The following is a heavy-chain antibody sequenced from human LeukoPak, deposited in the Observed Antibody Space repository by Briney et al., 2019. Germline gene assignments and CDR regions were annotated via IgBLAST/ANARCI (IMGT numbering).Heavy chain of an antibody. CDR2: IGTAGDT. D-gene: IGHD3-22*01. CDR3: VRGSNNYDTTGFDH. J-gene: IGHJ4*02. V-gene: IGHV3-13*04. CDR1: GFTFTSYD. Sequence: PGGSLRLSCTASGFTFTSYDMHSVRQATGKGLEWVSAIGTAGDTYYPGSVRGRFTISRENAKKSLYLQMNSLRDGDTAVYYCVRGSNNYDTTGFDHWGLGTLVTVSS.